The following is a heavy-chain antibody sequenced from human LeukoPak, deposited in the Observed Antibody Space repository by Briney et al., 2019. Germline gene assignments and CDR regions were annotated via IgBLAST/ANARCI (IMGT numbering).Heavy chain of an antibody. CDR3: AKAASSSWPSYYYGMDV. Sequence: GGSLRLSCAASGFTFSSYSMSWVRQAPGKGLEWVSVITGSGGNTYYADSVKGRFTISKDNSKNTEYLQMSSLRVDDTAVYYCAKAASSSWPSYYYGMDVWGQGTTVTVSS. CDR2: ITGSGGNT. CDR1: GFTFSSYS. J-gene: IGHJ6*02. D-gene: IGHD6-13*01. V-gene: IGHV3-23*01.